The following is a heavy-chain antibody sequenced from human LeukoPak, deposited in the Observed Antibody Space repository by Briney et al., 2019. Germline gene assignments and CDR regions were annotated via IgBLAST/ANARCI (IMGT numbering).Heavy chain of an antibody. J-gene: IGHJ1*01. CDR1: GFTFSSYT. Sequence: GGSLTLPCAASGFTFSSYTMSWGRQAPGKGLEWVSAISGSGGSTYNADSVKGRFTISRDNSKNTLYLQMNTLRAEDTAVYYCANGRPCSGGSCYKYFQHWGQGTVVTVSS. D-gene: IGHD2-15*01. V-gene: IGHV3-23*01. CDR3: ANGRPCSGGSCYKYFQH. CDR2: ISGSGGST.